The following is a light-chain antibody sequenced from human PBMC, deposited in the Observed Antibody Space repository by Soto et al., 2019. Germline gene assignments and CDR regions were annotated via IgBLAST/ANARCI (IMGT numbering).Light chain of an antibody. Sequence: EIVMTQSPATLSVSPGERATLSCRASRSVSSNLAWYQQKPGQAPRLLMYGASTRATGIPARFSGSGSGTEFTLTISSLQSEDFAVYYCQQYGDSSWTFGQGTKVEVK. CDR1: RSVSSN. CDR2: GAS. CDR3: QQYGDSSWT. J-gene: IGKJ1*01. V-gene: IGKV3-15*01.